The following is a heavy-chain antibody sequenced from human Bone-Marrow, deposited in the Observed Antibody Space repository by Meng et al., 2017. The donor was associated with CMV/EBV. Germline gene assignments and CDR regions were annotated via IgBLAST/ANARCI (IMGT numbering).Heavy chain of an antibody. CDR2: INPNSGGT. J-gene: IGHJ6*02. V-gene: IGHV1-2*02. D-gene: IGHD2-2*01. CDR3: ARQARYCSSTSCYLLAHGMDV. Sequence: ASVKVSCKASGYTFTGYYMHWVRQAPGQGLEWMGWINPNSGGTNYAQKFQGRVTITRDTSISTDYMELSRLRTDETDVYYCARQARYCSSTSCYLLAHGMDVWGPGNTVNGAS. CDR1: GYTFTGYY.